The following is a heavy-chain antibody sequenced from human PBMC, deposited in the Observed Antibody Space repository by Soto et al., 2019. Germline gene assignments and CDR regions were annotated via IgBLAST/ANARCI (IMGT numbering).Heavy chain of an antibody. CDR2: ISGSGGST. CDR1: GFTFSSYA. J-gene: IGHJ4*02. D-gene: IGHD6-19*01. V-gene: IGHV3-23*01. CDR3: AKQRGWYWDFDY. Sequence: PGGSLRLSCAASGFTFSSYAMSWVRQAPGKGLEWVSAISGSGGSTYYADSVKGRFTISRDNSKNTLYLQMNSLRAKDTAVYYCAKQRGWYWDFDYWGQGTLVTVSS.